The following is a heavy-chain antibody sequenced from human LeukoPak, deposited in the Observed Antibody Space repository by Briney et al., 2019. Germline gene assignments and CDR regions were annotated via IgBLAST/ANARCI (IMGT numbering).Heavy chain of an antibody. D-gene: IGHD3-22*01. CDR2: IYYSGST. Sequence: PSETLSLTCTVSGGSISSYYWSWIRQPPGKGLEWIGYIYYSGSTNYNPSLKSRVTMSVDTSKNQFSLKLSSVTAADTAVYYCARDKDYFDSGGAFDIWGQGNLVTVSS. CDR1: GGSISSYY. CDR3: ARDKDYFDSGGAFDI. V-gene: IGHV4-59*01. J-gene: IGHJ4*02.